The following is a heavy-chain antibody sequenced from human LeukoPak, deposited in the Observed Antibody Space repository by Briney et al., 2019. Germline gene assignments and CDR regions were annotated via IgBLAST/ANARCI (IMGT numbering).Heavy chain of an antibody. V-gene: IGHV3-53*01. Sequence: GGSLRLSCAAPGFDVTTNYMSWVRQVPGEGLDWVSVFSGDGYTGYADSVKGRFTVSRDSSKNTMYLQMNSLRAEDSALYYCARDLNYWGQGTLVTVSS. CDR1: GFDVTTNY. CDR3: ARDLNY. J-gene: IGHJ4*02. CDR2: FSGDGYT.